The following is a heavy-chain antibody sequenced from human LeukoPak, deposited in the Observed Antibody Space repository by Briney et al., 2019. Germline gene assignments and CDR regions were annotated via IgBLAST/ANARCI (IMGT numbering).Heavy chain of an antibody. CDR1: GYSFTNHY. V-gene: IGHV1-46*01. CDR2: IEPSGGST. D-gene: IGHD1-26*01. Sequence: GASVKVSCKASGYSFTNHYIHCVRQAPGQGLEWRGIIEPSGGSTSYAQKFQGRVTMTRDMSTSTVYMELSSLRSEDTAVYHCARGSSGSYLNYFDYWGQGTLVTASS. J-gene: IGHJ4*02. CDR3: ARGSSGSYLNYFDY.